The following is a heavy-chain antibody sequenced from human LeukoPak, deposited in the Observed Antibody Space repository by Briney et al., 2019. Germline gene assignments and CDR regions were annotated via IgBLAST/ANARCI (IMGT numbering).Heavy chain of an antibody. CDR3: ARDAVGIYRIIDY. J-gene: IGHJ4*02. CDR1: GFDFSRSS. CDR2: ISFSNRNM. Sequence: GGSLRLSCAASGFDFSRSSMNWVRQAPGKGLEWVSYISFSNRNMYYADSVKGRFTISRDNAKNSLYLQMNSLRAEDTAVYYCARDAVGIYRIIDYWGQGTLVTVSS. D-gene: IGHD6-13*01. V-gene: IGHV3-48*04.